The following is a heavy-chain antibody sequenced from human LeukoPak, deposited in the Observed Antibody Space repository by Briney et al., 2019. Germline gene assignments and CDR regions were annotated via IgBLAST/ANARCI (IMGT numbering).Heavy chain of an antibody. CDR3: ARAQDTYNSLYFDY. D-gene: IGHD5-24*01. Sequence: GGSLRLSCAGSGFSFNNYWMHWVRQAPGKGLVWVSRIHSDGRITTYADSVKGRFTISKDSARNTLYLQMNTLRVEDTAVYYCARAQDTYNSLYFDYWGQGALVTVPS. CDR1: GFSFNNYW. V-gene: IGHV3-74*01. CDR2: IHSDGRIT. J-gene: IGHJ4*02.